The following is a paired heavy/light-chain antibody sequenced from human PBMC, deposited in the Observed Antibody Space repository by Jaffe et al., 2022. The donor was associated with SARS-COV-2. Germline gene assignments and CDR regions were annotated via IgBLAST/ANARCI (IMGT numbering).Heavy chain of an antibody. CDR1: GFTFTGYA. Sequence: QVQLVESGGDVVQPGRSLRLSCAASGFTFTGYAMHWVRQAPGKGLEWVAIISYDGRNKYYADSVEGRFTISKDKSKNTLYLQMNSLRGEDTAVYYCARGSSGSQFGKVDYFDYWGQGTLVTVSS. D-gene: IGHD1-26*01. CDR3: ARGSSGSQFGKVDYFDY. J-gene: IGHJ4*02. V-gene: IGHV3-30*04. CDR2: ISYDGRNK.
Light chain of an antibody. CDR2: EVN. Sequence: QSALTQPASVSGSPGQSITISCTGTRRDIGDYKYVSWYQQYPGKAPKVMIYEVNNRPSGVPDRFSGSKSGNTASLTISGLQAEDEADYYCASFTTYTTWVFGGGTKVTVL. CDR3: ASFTTYTTWV. V-gene: IGLV2-14*01. CDR1: RRDIGDYKY. J-gene: IGLJ3*02.